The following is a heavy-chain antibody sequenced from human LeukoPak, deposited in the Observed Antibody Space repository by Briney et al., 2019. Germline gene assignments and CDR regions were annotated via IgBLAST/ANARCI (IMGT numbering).Heavy chain of an antibody. CDR3: AKGGRSSGWYGAY. CDR2: LYSGGFT. V-gene: IGHV3-66*01. CDR1: GFTVSENY. D-gene: IGHD6-19*01. Sequence: PGGSLRLSCAVSGFTVSENYMSWVRQAPGRGLEWVSVLYSGGFTYYADPVKGRFTISRDNSKNTLYLQMSSLRAEDTAVYYCAKGGRSSGWYGAYWGQGTLVTVSS. J-gene: IGHJ4*02.